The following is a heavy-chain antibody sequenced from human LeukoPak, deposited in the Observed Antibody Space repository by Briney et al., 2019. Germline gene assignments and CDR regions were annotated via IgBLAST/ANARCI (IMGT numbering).Heavy chain of an antibody. J-gene: IGHJ4*02. Sequence: GGSLRLSCAASGFTFSSYAMHGVRQSPGKGLEGVSVISYGGSNKYSADSVKGRFTSFRDNYKSTLYLQMSSLRAEDTAVYYCARDLEGYGSGSYILDYWGQGSLVTVSS. CDR3: ARDLEGYGSGSYILDY. CDR1: GFTFSSYA. CDR2: ISYGGSNK. V-gene: IGHV3-30*04. D-gene: IGHD3-10*01.